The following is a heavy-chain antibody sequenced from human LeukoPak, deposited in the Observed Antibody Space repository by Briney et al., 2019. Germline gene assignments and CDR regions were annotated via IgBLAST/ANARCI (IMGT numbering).Heavy chain of an antibody. CDR2: IYHNGST. J-gene: IGHJ5*02. CDR1: GYSISSGYY. V-gene: IGHV4-38-2*02. D-gene: IGHD2-15*01. Sequence: PSETLSLTCAVSGYSISSGYYWGWIRQPPGKGLEWIGSIYHNGSTYYNPSLKSRVTISVDTSKNQFSLKLSSVTAADTAVYYCARDSVVVVAAELRRWFDPWGQGTLVTVSS. CDR3: ARDSVVVVAAELRRWFDP.